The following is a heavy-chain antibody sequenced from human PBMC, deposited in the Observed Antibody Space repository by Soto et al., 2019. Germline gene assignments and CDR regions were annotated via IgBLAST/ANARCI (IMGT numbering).Heavy chain of an antibody. CDR3: AASYGSGSRAFDY. CDR1: GDTFNSYT. V-gene: IGHV1-69*02. Sequence: QVQLVQSGPEVKMPGSSVKVSCKASGDTFNSYTINWVRQAPGQGLQWMGRTIPILAMSNYALKFQGRVTLTADKSTTPAYMELSRLRSDDTAVYYCAASYGSGSRAFDYWGQGTLVTVSS. J-gene: IGHJ4*02. CDR2: TIPILAMS. D-gene: IGHD3-10*01.